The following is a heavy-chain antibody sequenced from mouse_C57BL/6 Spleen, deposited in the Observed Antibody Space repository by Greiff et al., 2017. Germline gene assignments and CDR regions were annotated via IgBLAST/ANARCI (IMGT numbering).Heavy chain of an antibody. V-gene: IGHV1-74*01. Sequence: QVQLQQPGAELVKPGASVKVSCKASGYTFTSYWMHWVKQRPGQGLEWIGRLHPSDSDTNYNQKFKGKATLTVDKSSSTAYMQRSSLTAEDSAVDYCAPNWDYWYFEVGGTGTTVTVSS. CDR2: LHPSDSDT. CDR3: APNWDYWYFEV. J-gene: IGHJ1*03. CDR1: GYTFTSYW. D-gene: IGHD4-1*02.